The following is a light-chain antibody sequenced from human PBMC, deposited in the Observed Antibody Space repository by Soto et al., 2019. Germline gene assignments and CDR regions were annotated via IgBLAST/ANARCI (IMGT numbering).Light chain of an antibody. CDR1: SGINVGTYR. CDR3: MIWHSSAWV. Sequence: QLVLTQPSSLSASPGASASLTCTLRSGINVGTYRIYWYQQKPGSPPQYLLRYKSDSDKQQGSGVPSRFSGSKDASANAGILRSSGLQSEDEADYYCMIWHSSAWVFGGGTQLTVL. J-gene: IGLJ3*02. CDR2: YKSDSDK. V-gene: IGLV5-45*03.